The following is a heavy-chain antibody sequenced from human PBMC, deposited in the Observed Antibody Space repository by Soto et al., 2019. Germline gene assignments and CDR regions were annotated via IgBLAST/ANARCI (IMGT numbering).Heavy chain of an antibody. J-gene: IGHJ4*02. V-gene: IGHV3-23*01. Sequence: EVQLLESGGGLVQPGGSLRLSCAASGFTFSSYAMSWVRQAPGKGLEWVSFISGDGGSTFYTDSVKGRFTISRDNSKNTLYLQMDSLRAEDTAVYCCAKDGGGGKGGFEYWGQGTLVTVSS. CDR3: AKDGGGGKGGFEY. CDR1: GFTFSSYA. CDR2: ISGDGGST. D-gene: IGHD3-16*01.